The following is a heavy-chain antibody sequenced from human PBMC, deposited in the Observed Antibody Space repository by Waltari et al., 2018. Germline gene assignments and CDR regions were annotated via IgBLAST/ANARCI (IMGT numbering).Heavy chain of an antibody. CDR1: GGSISSYY. V-gene: IGHV4-4*07. D-gene: IGHD1-26*01. Sequence: QVQLQESGPGLVKPSETLSLTCTVSGGSISSYYWSWIRQPAGKGLEWIGRIYTSGSTNYNPSLKSRVTMSVDTSKNQFSLKLSSVTAADTAVYYCARGGSHWELLYYFDYWGQGTLVTVSS. J-gene: IGHJ4*02. CDR2: IYTSGST. CDR3: ARGGSHWELLYYFDY.